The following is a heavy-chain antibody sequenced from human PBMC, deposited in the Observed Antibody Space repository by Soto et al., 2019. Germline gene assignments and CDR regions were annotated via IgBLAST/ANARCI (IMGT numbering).Heavy chain of an antibody. V-gene: IGHV1-46*01. CDR3: ARRLDSGYYYYWFDP. CDR1: GYTFTSYY. J-gene: IGHJ5*02. D-gene: IGHD3-22*01. CDR2: INPSGGST. Sequence: ASVKVSCKASGYTFTSYYMHWVRQAPGQGLEWMGIINPSGGSTSYAQKFQGRVTITTDESTSTAYMELSSLRSEDTAVYYCARRLDSGYYYYWFDPWGQGTLVTVSS.